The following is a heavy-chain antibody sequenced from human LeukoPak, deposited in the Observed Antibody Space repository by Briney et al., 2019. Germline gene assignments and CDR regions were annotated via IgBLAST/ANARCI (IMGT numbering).Heavy chain of an antibody. D-gene: IGHD3-3*01. CDR3: ARAPSKYDFWSGYHYYYMDV. CDR1: GFTFSSYS. Sequence: GGSLRLSCAASGFTFSSYSMNWVRQAPGKGLEWVSSISSSSSYIYYADSVKGRFTISRDNAKNSLYLQMDSLRAEDTAVYYCARAPSKYDFWSGYHYYYMDVWGKGTTVTVSS. V-gene: IGHV3-21*01. CDR2: ISSSSSYI. J-gene: IGHJ6*03.